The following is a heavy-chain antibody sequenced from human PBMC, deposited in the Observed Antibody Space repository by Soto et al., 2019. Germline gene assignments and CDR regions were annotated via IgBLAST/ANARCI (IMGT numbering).Heavy chain of an antibody. J-gene: IGHJ3*02. Sequence: PWRSLRLSCAPCRFTYNTFPMSWVRQAQGKGLERLSGISGSGGTTSYADSVKGRFTISRDNSKNKVYVQINSLRAEDTAVYYCAKEDDYADYANDALDMCRQETRGT. CDR3: AKEDDYADYANDALDM. CDR2: ISGSGGTT. V-gene: IGHV3-23*01. D-gene: IGHD4-17*01. CDR1: RFTYNTFP.